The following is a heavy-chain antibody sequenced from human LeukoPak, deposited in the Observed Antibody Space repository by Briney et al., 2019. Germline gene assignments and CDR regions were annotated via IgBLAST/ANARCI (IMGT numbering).Heavy chain of an antibody. Sequence: PGGSLRLSCAASAFTFNGSAMHWVRQASGKGLEWVGRIRSKADSYATAYAASVKGRFTISRDDSKNTAYLQMNSLKTEDTAVYYCTRPSHSYGTDAFDIWGQGTMVTVSS. D-gene: IGHD1-14*01. V-gene: IGHV3-73*01. CDR1: AFTFNGSA. J-gene: IGHJ3*02. CDR3: TRPSHSYGTDAFDI. CDR2: IRSKADSYAT.